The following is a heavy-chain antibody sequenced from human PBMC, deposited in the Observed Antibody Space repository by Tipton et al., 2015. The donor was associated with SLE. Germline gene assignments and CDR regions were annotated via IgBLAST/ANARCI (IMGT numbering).Heavy chain of an antibody. CDR1: GDSISSSAYY. D-gene: IGHD3-22*01. CDR2: IFYSGST. CDR3: ARASTPNSYDCIGFYLSFYFDY. Sequence: TLSLTCTVSGDSISSSAYYWGWVRQPPGKGLEWIGTIFYSGSTYYNPSLESRVTISVDTSKNQFSLKLSSVTAADTAVYYCARASTPNSYDCIGFYLSFYFDYWVQGTQVTVSS. V-gene: IGHV4-39*07. J-gene: IGHJ4*02.